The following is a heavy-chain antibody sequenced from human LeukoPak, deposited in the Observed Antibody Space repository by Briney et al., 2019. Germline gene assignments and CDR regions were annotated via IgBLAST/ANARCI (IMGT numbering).Heavy chain of an antibody. Sequence: SVKVSCKASGGTFSSYAISWVRQAPGQGLEWMGRIIPIFGTANYAQRFQGRVTITTGESTSTAYMELSSLRSEDTAVYYCARGGTHYYDSSGYYSIFDYWGQGTLVTVSS. V-gene: IGHV1-69*05. CDR3: ARGGTHYYDSSGYYSIFDY. CDR2: IIPIFGTA. CDR1: GGTFSSYA. D-gene: IGHD3-22*01. J-gene: IGHJ4*02.